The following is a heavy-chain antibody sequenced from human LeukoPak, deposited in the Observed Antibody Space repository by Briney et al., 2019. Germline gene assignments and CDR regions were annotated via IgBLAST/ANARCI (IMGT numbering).Heavy chain of an antibody. V-gene: IGHV3-23*01. CDR2: ISGSGGST. D-gene: IGHD6-19*01. CDR1: GFTFSSYA. CDR3: AARPTSEAVAPSDF. J-gene: IGHJ4*02. Sequence: GGSLRLSCAASGFTFSSYAMSWVRQAPGKGLEWVSAISGSGGSTYYADSVKGRFTISRDNSKSTLYLQMNSLRAEDTATYYCAARPTSEAVAPSDFWGQGTLVTVSP.